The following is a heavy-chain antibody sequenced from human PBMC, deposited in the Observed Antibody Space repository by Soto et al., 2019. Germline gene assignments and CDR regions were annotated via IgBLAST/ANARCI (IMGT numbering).Heavy chain of an antibody. J-gene: IGHJ4*02. V-gene: IGHV3-30*18. Sequence: PWGSLLLACASSVFTFSIYGMHWVRQAPGRGLEWVAVISYDGSNRYYADSVNGRFTISIDNSKNTLYLQMNRLRAEDTAVYHCAKDRYYDILTGPRGSFDYWGQGTLVTVSS. CDR3: AKDRYYDILTGPRGSFDY. D-gene: IGHD3-9*01. CDR2: ISYDGSNR. CDR1: VFTFSIYG.